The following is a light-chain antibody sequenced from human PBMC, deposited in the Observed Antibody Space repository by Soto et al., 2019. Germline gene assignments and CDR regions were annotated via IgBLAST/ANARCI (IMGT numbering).Light chain of an antibody. CDR3: STWDDTRNAVV. V-gene: IGLV1-44*01. J-gene: IGLJ2*01. CDR1: SSNIGRNT. Sequence: QSVLTQPPSASGTFGQRVTISCSGSSSNIGRNTVNWYQQVPGTAPKVLIYSDIQRPSGVPDRFSGSKSGTSASLAISGLQSEDETDYYCSTWDDTRNAVVFGGGTQLTVL. CDR2: SDI.